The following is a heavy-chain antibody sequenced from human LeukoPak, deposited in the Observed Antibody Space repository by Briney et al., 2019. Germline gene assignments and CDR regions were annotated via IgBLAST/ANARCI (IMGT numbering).Heavy chain of an antibody. CDR2: ISASAAMT. V-gene: IGHV3-23*01. D-gene: IGHD1-26*01. CDR1: GFTFNNYV. CDR3: PKDRSIGTYYTFDH. J-gene: IGHJ4*02. Sequence: GGSLRLSCAASGFTFNNYVMTWVRQAPGKGLEWVSSISASAAMTYYADSVKGRFTVSRDNSNNRLYLQMSGLTAADTAVYYCPKDRSIGTYYTFDHWGQGTLVTVSS.